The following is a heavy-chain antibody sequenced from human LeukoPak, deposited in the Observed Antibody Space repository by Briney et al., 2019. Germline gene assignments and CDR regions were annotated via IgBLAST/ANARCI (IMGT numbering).Heavy chain of an antibody. Sequence: GGPLRLSCAPSGFSFKFHSMLWVRQSPRKGLEWVSGVTGNADRKNYAVSVKGRFGISRDNSKKILYLQMNTLTAADTVVYYCAKEDEGSRGFITSWGQGTLVTVSS. CDR1: GFSFKFHS. V-gene: IGHV3-23*01. CDR2: VTGNADRK. D-gene: IGHD3-10*01. J-gene: IGHJ4*02. CDR3: AKEDEGSRGFITS.